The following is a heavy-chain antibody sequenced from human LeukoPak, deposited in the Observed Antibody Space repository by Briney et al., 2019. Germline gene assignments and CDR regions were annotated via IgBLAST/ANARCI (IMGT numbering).Heavy chain of an antibody. J-gene: IGHJ6*03. V-gene: IGHV3-23*01. CDR1: GFTFSSYA. CDR3: AKLAGTEYYYYYMDV. Sequence: GGSLRLSCAASGFTFSSYAMSWVRQAPGKGLEWVSAISGSGGSTYYADSVKGRYTISRDNSKNTLYLQMNSLRADDTAVYYCAKLAGTEYYYYYMDVWGKGTTVTVSS. CDR2: ISGSGGST. D-gene: IGHD1-1*01.